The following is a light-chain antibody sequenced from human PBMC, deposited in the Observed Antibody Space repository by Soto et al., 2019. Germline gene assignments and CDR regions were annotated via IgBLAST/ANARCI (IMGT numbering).Light chain of an antibody. Sequence: DVVMTQSPLSLPVTLGQPASISCRSSQSLVYGDANSFFNWFHQRPGQPPRRLIYQVSDRDSGVPDRFSGSGSATDFTLRISRVEAEDVGVYYCMQGSHWPPRYTFGQGTKLEIK. CDR2: QVS. CDR1: QSLVYGDANSF. V-gene: IGKV2-30*01. J-gene: IGKJ2*01. CDR3: MQGSHWPPRYT.